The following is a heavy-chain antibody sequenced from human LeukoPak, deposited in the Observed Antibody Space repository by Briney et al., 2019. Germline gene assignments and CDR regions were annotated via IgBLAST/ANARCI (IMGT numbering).Heavy chain of an antibody. D-gene: IGHD2-2*01. Sequence: GGSLRLSCAASGFTVSSSYMSWVRQAPGKGLEWVSVIYSGGSTYYADSVKGRFTISRDNSKNTLCLQMNSLGAEDTAVYYCAREYKIGGYCSSTSCPNAFDIWGQGTMVTVSS. V-gene: IGHV3-53*01. CDR3: AREYKIGGYCSSTSCPNAFDI. CDR1: GFTVSSSY. CDR2: IYSGGST. J-gene: IGHJ3*02.